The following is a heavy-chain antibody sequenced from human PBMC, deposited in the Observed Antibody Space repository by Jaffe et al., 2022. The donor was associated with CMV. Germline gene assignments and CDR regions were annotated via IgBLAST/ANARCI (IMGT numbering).Heavy chain of an antibody. CDR2: ISYDGSNK. CDR3: AKPSSEYSSSSSYYYYGMDV. Sequence: QVQLVESGGGVVQPGRSLRLSCAASGFTFSSYGMHWVRQAPGKGLEWVAVISYDGSNKYYADSVKGRFTISRDNSKNTLYLQMNSLRAEDTAVYYCAKPSSEYSSSSSYYYYGMDVWGQGTTVTVSS. V-gene: IGHV3-30*18. J-gene: IGHJ6*02. CDR1: GFTFSSYG. D-gene: IGHD6-6*01.